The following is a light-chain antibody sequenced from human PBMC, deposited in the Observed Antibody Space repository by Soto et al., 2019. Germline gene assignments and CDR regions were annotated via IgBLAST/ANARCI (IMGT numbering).Light chain of an antibody. V-gene: IGKV3-11*01. CDR1: QGVSSY. CDR2: DAS. J-gene: IGKJ1*01. Sequence: EIVLTQSPATLFVSPGERATLSCRASQGVSSYLAWYQQKPGQAPRLLIYDASNRATGIPARFSGSGSGTDFTLTIRSLEPEDFAVYYCQQRSNWPWTFGQGTTVDI. CDR3: QQRSNWPWT.